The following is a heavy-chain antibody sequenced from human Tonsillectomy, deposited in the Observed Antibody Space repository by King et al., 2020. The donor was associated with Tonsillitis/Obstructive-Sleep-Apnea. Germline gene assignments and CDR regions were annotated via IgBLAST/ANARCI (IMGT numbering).Heavy chain of an antibody. CDR3: ARGGYTSYNDFWSGSPGAWFDP. CDR1: GFTFSSYT. Sequence: VQLVESGGGLVKPGGSLRLSCAASGFTFSSYTMNWVRQAPGKGLEWVSSISSNSTYIYYADSLKGRFTISRDNAKNSLYLQMNSLRAEDTAVYYCARGGYTSYNDFWSGSPGAWFDPWGQGTLVTVSS. J-gene: IGHJ5*02. D-gene: IGHD3-3*01. CDR2: ISSNSTYI. V-gene: IGHV3-21*06.